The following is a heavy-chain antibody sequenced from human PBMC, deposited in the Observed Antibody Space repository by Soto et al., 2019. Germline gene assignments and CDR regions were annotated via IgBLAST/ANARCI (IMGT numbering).Heavy chain of an antibody. CDR1: GYTFSNFG. D-gene: IGHD5-18*01. CDR2: ISGYNGNT. V-gene: IGHV1-18*01. CDR3: ARDKGYGFGWSSSSGVDV. Sequence: GASAKVSCKASGYTFSNFGLSWVRQAPGQGLEWMGWISGYNGNTNSAEKFQGRVTMTTDTSTSTAYMEVRSLTSDDTAVYYCARDKGYGFGWSSSSGVDVWGQGTTVTVSS. J-gene: IGHJ6*02.